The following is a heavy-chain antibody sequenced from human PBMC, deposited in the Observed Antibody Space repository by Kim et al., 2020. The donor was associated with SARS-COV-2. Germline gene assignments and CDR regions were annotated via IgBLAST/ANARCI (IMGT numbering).Heavy chain of an antibody. Sequence: DGREKYYGDSVKGRLTISRDNAKNSLYLQMNSLRAEDTAVYYCARVNGPYWGQGTLVTVSS. CDR3: ARVNGPY. V-gene: IGHV3-7*03. J-gene: IGHJ4*02. D-gene: IGHD2-8*01. CDR2: DGREK.